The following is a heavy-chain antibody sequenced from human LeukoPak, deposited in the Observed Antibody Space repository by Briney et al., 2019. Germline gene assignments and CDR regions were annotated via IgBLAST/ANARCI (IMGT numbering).Heavy chain of an antibody. V-gene: IGHV1-8*01. J-gene: IGHJ5*02. Sequence: ASVKVSCKASGYTFTSYDINWVRQATGQGLEWMGWMNPNSGNTGYAQKFQGRVTMTRDTSISTAYMELSRLRSDDTAVYYCARLKVEMTTVTSNWFDPWGQGTLVTVSS. CDR1: GYTFTSYD. CDR2: MNPNSGNT. CDR3: ARLKVEMTTVTSNWFDP. D-gene: IGHD4-17*01.